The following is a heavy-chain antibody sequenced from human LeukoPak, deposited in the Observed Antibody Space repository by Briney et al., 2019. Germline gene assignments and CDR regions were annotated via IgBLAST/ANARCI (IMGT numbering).Heavy chain of an antibody. V-gene: IGHV4-34*01. CDR1: GGSFSGYY. D-gene: IGHD5-12*01. Sequence: SETLSLTCAVYGGSFSGYYWSWIRQPPGKGLEWIGEINHSGSTNYNPSLKSRVTISVDTPKNQFSLKLSSVTAADTAVYYCARGARTPSGYGSRTAGRANWFDPWGLGTLVTVSS. CDR3: ARGARTPSGYGSRTAGRANWFDP. J-gene: IGHJ5*02. CDR2: INHSGST.